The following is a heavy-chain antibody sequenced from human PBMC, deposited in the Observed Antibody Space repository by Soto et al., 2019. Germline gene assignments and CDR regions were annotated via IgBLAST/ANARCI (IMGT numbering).Heavy chain of an antibody. CDR3: ARDSPSSSSGYWFDP. D-gene: IGHD6-6*01. CDR2: IIPIFGTA. CDR1: GGTFSSYA. Sequence: ASVKVSCKACGGTFSSYAISWVRQAPGQGLEWMGGIIPIFGTANYAQKFQGRVTITADESTSTAYMELSSLRSEDTAVYYCARDSPSSSSGYWFDPWGQGTLVTVSS. V-gene: IGHV1-69*13. J-gene: IGHJ5*02.